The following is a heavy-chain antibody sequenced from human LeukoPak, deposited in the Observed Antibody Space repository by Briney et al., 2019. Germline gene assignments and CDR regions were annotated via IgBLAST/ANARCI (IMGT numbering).Heavy chain of an antibody. V-gene: IGHV4-39*01. J-gene: IGHJ3*02. D-gene: IGHD6-6*01. CDR1: GGSISSSSYY. Sequence: SETLSLTCTVSGGSISSSSYYWGWIRQPPGKGLEWIGSIYYSGSTYYNPSLKSRVTISVDTSKDQFSLKLSSVTAADTAVYYCARHKIGIAAPADAFDIWGQGTMVTVSS. CDR2: IYYSGST. CDR3: ARHKIGIAAPADAFDI.